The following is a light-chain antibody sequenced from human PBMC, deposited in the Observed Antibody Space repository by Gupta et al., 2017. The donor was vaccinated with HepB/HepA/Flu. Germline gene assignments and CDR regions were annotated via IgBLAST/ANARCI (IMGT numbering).Light chain of an antibody. CDR1: QSISSN. CDR3: QYHGT. V-gene: IGKV3-15*01. Sequence: EIVMTQSPATLSVSPGARATLSCRASQSISSNLAWYQQKFGQAPRLLIYGASTRATGIPARFSGSGSGTEFTLSISRLQSEDFAVYYCQYHGTFGGGTKVEI. CDR2: GAS. J-gene: IGKJ4*01.